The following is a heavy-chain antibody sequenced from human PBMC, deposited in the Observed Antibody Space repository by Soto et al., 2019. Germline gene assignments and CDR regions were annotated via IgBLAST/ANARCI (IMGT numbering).Heavy chain of an antibody. CDR1: GFSLSTSGVG. CDR3: AHSINFQRDNWFDP. J-gene: IGHJ5*02. V-gene: IGHV2-5*01. CDR2: IYWNDDK. Sequence: VPTLVNPTQTLTLTCTFSGFSLSTSGVGVGWIRQPPGKALEWLALIYWNDDKRYSPSLKSRLTITKDTSKNQVVLTMTNMDPVDTATYYCAHSINFQRDNWFDPWGQGTLVTVSS.